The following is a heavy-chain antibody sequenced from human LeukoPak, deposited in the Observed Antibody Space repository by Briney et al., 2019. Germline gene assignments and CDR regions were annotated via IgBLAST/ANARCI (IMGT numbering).Heavy chain of an antibody. CDR1: GFTFSRHA. V-gene: IGHV3-30-3*01. CDR3: ARSAGDPHAFDV. CDR2: ISYDGRNK. D-gene: IGHD4-17*01. Sequence: GRSLRLSCAASGFTFSRHAMHWVRQAPGKGLEWVAVISYDGRNKDYADSVKGRFTVSRDNSKNTLYLQFSSLRAEDTAVFYCARSAGDPHAFDVWGQGTMVTVSS. J-gene: IGHJ3*01.